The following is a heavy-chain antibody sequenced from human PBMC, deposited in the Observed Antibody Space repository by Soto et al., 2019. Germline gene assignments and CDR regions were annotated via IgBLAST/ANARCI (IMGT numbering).Heavy chain of an antibody. V-gene: IGHV3-7*01. D-gene: IGHD2-8*01. CDR3: ARAKGTRNIVLMVYAPFYYYYGMDV. J-gene: IGHJ6*02. CDR1: GFTFSSYW. Sequence: GESLKISCAASGFTFSSYWMSWVRQAPGKGLEWVANIKQDGSEKYYVDSVKGRFTISRDNAKNSLYLQMNSLRAEDTAVYYRARAKGTRNIVLMVYAPFYYYYGMDVWGQGTTVTVSS. CDR2: IKQDGSEK.